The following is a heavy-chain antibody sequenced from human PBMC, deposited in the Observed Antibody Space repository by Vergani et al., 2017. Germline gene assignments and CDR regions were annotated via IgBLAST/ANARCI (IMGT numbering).Heavy chain of an antibody. CDR1: GGSISSYY. Sequence: QVQLQESGPGLVKPSETLSLTCTVSGGSISSYYWSWIRQPPGKGLGWIGYIYYSGSTNYNPSLKSRGTISVDTSKNQFSLKLSSVTAADTAVYYCARALGELSYFDYWGQGTLVTVSS. D-gene: IGHD3-16*02. CDR3: ARALGELSYFDY. J-gene: IGHJ4*02. V-gene: IGHV4-59*01. CDR2: IYYSGST.